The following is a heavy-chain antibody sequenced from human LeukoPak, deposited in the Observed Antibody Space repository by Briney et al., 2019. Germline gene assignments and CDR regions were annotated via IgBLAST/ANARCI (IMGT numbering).Heavy chain of an antibody. V-gene: IGHV3-23*01. CDR1: GFAFSSYA. Sequence: GGSLRLSCVASGFAFSSYAMSWVRQAPGKGLEWVSVISGSGGSTYYADSVKGRFTISRDTSKSTLYLQMNSLRDEDTAVYYCAKYGSGTYYNGLYWGQGTLVTVS. J-gene: IGHJ4*02. CDR3: AKYGSGTYYNGLY. D-gene: IGHD3-10*01. CDR2: ISGSGGST.